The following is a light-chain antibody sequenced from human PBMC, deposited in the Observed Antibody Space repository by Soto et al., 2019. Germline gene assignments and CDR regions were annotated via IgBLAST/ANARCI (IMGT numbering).Light chain of an antibody. V-gene: IGKV3-20*01. CDR3: QQYGSSSWT. CDR2: GTS. Sequence: EIVLTQSPGTLSLSPGERATLSCRASQSVSSSYLAWYQQKPGQAPRLLIYGTSSRATAIPDRFSGSVSGTDFTLTISRMEPEDFAVYYCQQYGSSSWTCGQGTKVEIK. CDR1: QSVSSSY. J-gene: IGKJ1*01.